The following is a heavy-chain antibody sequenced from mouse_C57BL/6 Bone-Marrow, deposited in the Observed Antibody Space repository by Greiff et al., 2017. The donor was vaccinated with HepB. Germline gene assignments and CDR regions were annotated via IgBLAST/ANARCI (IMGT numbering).Heavy chain of an antibody. CDR2: IYPRSGNT. Sequence: VQLQQSGAELARPGASVKLSCKASGYTFTSYGISWVKQRTGQGLEWIGEIYPRSGNTYYNEKFKGKATLTADKSSSTAYMELRSLTSEDSAVYFCARGDSYYYGSSGDYWGQGTTLTVSS. CDR3: ARGDSYYYGSSGDY. D-gene: IGHD1-1*01. J-gene: IGHJ2*01. CDR1: GYTFTSYG. V-gene: IGHV1-81*01.